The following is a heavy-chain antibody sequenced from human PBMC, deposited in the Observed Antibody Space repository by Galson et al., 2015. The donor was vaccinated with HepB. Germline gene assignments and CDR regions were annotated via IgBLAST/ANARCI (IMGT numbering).Heavy chain of an antibody. Sequence: SLRLSCAGSGFTVSTDYMSWVRQAPGKGLEWVSTIYGADTAHYADSVTGRFTISRDTFQNTLYLQMNSLTVEDTAVYFCARDSHSKERADHWGRGTLVTVSS. CDR1: GFTVSTDY. J-gene: IGHJ4*02. D-gene: IGHD4-11*01. CDR3: ARDSHSKERADH. CDR2: IYGADTA. V-gene: IGHV3-53*01.